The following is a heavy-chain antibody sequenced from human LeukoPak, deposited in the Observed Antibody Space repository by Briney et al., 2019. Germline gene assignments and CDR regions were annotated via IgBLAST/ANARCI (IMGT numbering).Heavy chain of an antibody. Sequence: TSETLSLTCAVYGGSFSGYYWSWIRQPPGKGLEWIGEINHSGSTNYNPSLKSRVTISVDTSKNQFSLKLSSVTAADTAVYYYARGTGAFDIWGQGTMVTVSS. CDR3: ARGTGAFDI. CDR1: GGSFSGYY. J-gene: IGHJ3*02. CDR2: INHSGST. D-gene: IGHD1-14*01. V-gene: IGHV4-34*01.